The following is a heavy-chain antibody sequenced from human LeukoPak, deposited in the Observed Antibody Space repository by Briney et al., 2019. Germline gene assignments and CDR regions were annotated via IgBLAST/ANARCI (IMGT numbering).Heavy chain of an antibody. Sequence: GGSLRLSCAASGFTFSSYAMHWVRQAPGKGLEWVALISYDGSNKYYADSVKGRFTISRDNSKNTLYLQMNSLRAEDTAVYYCARDGLGFDYWGQGTRVSVSS. CDR1: GFTFSSYA. V-gene: IGHV3-30-3*01. J-gene: IGHJ4*02. CDR3: ARDGLGFDY. CDR2: ISYDGSNK. D-gene: IGHD5-12*01.